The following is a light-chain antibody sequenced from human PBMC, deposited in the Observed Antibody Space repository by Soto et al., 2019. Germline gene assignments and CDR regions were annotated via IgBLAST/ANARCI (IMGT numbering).Light chain of an antibody. J-gene: IGLJ2*01. CDR2: DVS. CDR1: SSDIGAYNS. CDR3: SSYTSSSTSVV. Sequence: QSVLTQPASVSGSPGQSITISCTGTSSDIGAYNSVAWYQQHPGKVPKVMIYDVSHRPSGVSYRFSGSKSGNTASLTISGLQAEDEADYYCSSYTSSSTSVVLGGGTKLTVL. V-gene: IGLV2-14*03.